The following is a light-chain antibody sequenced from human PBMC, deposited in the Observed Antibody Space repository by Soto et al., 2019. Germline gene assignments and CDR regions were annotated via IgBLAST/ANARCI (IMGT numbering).Light chain of an antibody. J-gene: IGKJ4*01. V-gene: IGKV1-33*01. CDR3: QQYDNLPSLT. CDR1: QDISNY. Sequence: DIQMTQSPSSLSASVGDRVTITCRASQDISNYLNWYQQKPGEAPKLQIYDASNLETGVPSKFRGSGSGTDFTFTISSLQPEDIATYYCQQYDNLPSLTFGGGTKVEIK. CDR2: DAS.